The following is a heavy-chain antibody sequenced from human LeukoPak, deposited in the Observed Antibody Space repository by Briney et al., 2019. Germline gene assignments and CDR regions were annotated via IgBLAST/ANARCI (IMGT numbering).Heavy chain of an antibody. CDR3: AIDPNWGTHS. D-gene: IGHD7-27*01. Sequence: GGSLRLSCAASGFTFSTYTMYWVRHPPGERLEWVSIIGNNGGGIHYADSVKGRFTISRDIFKNALYLQMNSLRVEDTAVYYCAIDPNWGTHSWGQGVLVTVSS. CDR1: GFTFSTYT. V-gene: IGHV3-23*01. CDR2: IGNNGGGI. J-gene: IGHJ4*02.